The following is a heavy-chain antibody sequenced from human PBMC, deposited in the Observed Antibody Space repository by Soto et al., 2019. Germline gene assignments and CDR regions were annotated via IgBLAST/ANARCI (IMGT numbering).Heavy chain of an antibody. Sequence: PGGSLRLSCAASGFTFSSYAMHWVRQAPGKGLEYVSAISSNGGSTYYANSVKGRFTISRDNSKNTLYLQMGSLRAEDMAVYYCARGGSDFDYWGQGTLVTVSS. D-gene: IGHD1-26*01. V-gene: IGHV3-64*01. CDR1: GFTFSSYA. J-gene: IGHJ4*02. CDR2: ISSNGGST. CDR3: ARGGSDFDY.